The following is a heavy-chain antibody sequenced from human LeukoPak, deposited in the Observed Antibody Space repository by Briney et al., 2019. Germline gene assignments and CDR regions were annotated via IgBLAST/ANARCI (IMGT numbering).Heavy chain of an antibody. CDR2: ISYSGST. J-gene: IGHJ4*02. V-gene: IGHV4-59*01. D-gene: IGHD5-12*01. CDR1: GGSISSYY. CDR3: ARQHRGCSGYDYFYY. Sequence: PSETLSLTCTVSGGSISSYYWSWIRQPPGKGLEWIGYISYSGSTNYNPSLKSRVTISVDTSKNQFSLKLSSVTAADTAVFYCARQHRGCSGYDYFYYWGQGTLVTVSS.